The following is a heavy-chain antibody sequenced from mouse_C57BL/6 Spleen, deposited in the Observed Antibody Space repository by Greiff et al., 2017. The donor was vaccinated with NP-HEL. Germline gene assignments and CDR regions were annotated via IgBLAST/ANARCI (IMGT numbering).Heavy chain of an antibody. CDR2: INPSSGYT. CDR1: GYTFTSYT. J-gene: IGHJ1*03. D-gene: IGHD2-5*01. CDR3: ARSYSNSYWYFDV. V-gene: IGHV1-4*01. Sequence: QVHVKQSGAELARPGASAKMSCKASGYTFTSYTMHWVKQRPGQGLEWIGYINPSSGYTKYNQKFKDKATLTADKSSSTAYMQLSSLTSEDSAVYYCARSYSNSYWYFDVWGTGTTVTVSS.